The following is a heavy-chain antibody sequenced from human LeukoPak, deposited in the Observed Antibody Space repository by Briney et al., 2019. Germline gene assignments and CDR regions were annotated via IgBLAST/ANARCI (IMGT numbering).Heavy chain of an antibody. CDR2: IIPILGIA. CDR3: ARGGSGSYYDPPGY. J-gene: IGHJ4*02. V-gene: IGHV1-69*04. CDR1: GGTFSSYA. Sequence: SVKVSCKASGGTFSSYAISWVRQAPGQGLEWMGRIIPILGIANYAQKFQGRVTITADKSTSTAYMELSSLRSEDTAVYYCARGGSGSYYDPPGYWGQGTLVTVSS. D-gene: IGHD3-10*01.